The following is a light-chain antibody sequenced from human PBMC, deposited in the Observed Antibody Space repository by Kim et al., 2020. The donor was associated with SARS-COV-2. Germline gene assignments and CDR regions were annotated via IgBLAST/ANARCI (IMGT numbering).Light chain of an antibody. J-gene: IGKJ2*01. V-gene: IGKV3-20*01. CDR3: QQYGTSPPKYT. Sequence: PGETATPSCRAGQSLPSSFLAWYQQEPGQTPRLLIYGASSRATGIPDRFSGSGSGTDFTLTISRLEPEDFAVYYCQQYGTSPPKYTFGQGTKLEIK. CDR1: QSLPSSF. CDR2: GAS.